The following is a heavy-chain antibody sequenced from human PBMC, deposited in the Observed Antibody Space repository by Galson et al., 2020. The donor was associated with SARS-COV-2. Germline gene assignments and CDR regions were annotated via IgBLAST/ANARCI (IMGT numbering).Heavy chain of an antibody. V-gene: IGHV4-61*02. CDR3: ARASYYYDSPDY. J-gene: IGHJ4*02. Sequence: SETLSLTCTVSGGSISSGSYYWSWIRQPAGEGLEWIRRIYTSRSTNYNPSLKSRITISVDTSKNHFSLKMTSVTAADTAVYYCARASYYYDSPDYWGQGTLVIVSS. CDR2: IYTSRST. CDR1: GGSISSGSYY. D-gene: IGHD3-22*01.